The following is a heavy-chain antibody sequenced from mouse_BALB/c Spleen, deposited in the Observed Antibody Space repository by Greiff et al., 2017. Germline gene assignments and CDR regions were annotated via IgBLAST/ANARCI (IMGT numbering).Heavy chain of an antibody. CDR2: ISYSGST. Sequence: EVKLLESGPSLVKPSQTLSLTCSVTGDSITSGYWNWIRKFPGNKLEYMGYISYSGSTYYNPSLKSRISITRDTSKNQYYLQLNSVTTEDTATYYCARLGDGRFAYWGQGTLVTVSA. CDR1: GDSITSGY. V-gene: IGHV3-8*02. J-gene: IGHJ3*01. D-gene: IGHD2-3*01. CDR3: ARLGDGRFAY.